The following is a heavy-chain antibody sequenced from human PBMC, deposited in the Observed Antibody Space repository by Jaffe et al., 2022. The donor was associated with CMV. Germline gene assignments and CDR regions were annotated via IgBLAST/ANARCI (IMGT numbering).Heavy chain of an antibody. J-gene: IGHJ4*02. CDR2: IYYSGST. CDR3: ARVYYDSSGYWPANFDY. Sequence: QVQLQESGPGLVKPSETLSLTCTVSGGSVSSGSYYWSWIRQPPGKGLEWIGYIYYSGSTNYNPSLKSRVTISVDTSKNQFSLKLSSVTAADTAVYYCARVYYDSSGYWPANFDYWGQGTLVTVSS. V-gene: IGHV4-61*01. CDR1: GGSVSSGSYY. D-gene: IGHD3-22*01.